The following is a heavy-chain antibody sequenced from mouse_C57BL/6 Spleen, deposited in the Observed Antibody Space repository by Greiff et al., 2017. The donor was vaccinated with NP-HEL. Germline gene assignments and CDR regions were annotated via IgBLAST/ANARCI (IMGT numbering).Heavy chain of an antibody. CDR3: ARPRYYGSSYDYAMDY. CDR2: ISSGGSYT. V-gene: IGHV5-6*02. Sequence: DVMLVESGGDLVKPGGSLKLSCAASGFTFSSYGMSWVRQTPDKRLEWVATISSGGSYTYYPDSVKGRFTISRDNAKNTLYLQMSSLKSEDTAMYYCARPRYYGSSYDYAMDYWGQGTSVTVSS. J-gene: IGHJ4*01. D-gene: IGHD1-1*01. CDR1: GFTFSSYG.